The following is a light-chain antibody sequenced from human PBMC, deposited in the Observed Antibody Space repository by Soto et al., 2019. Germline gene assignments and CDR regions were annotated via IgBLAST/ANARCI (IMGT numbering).Light chain of an antibody. CDR1: QSISRC. CDR2: DAS. V-gene: IGKV1-5*01. Sequence: DIQMTQSPSTLSVSVGDRVTITCRASQSISRCLAWYRRKPGKAXXXXXXDASXLERGVPSRFSGSGSGTEFTLTISSLQPDDFATYYCQQYNSYRTFGQGTKVDIK. J-gene: IGKJ1*01. CDR3: QQYNSYRT.